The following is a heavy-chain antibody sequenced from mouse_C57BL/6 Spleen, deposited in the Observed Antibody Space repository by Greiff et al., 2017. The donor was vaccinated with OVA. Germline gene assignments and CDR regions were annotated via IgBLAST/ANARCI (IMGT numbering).Heavy chain of an antibody. V-gene: IGHV3-6*01. Sequence: VQLKESGPGLVKPSQSLSLTCSVTGYSITSGYYWNWIRQFPGNKLEWMGYISYDGSNNYNPSLKNRISITRDTSKNQFFLKLNSVTTEDTATYYCARYSNYEDYWGQGTTLTVSS. CDR1: GYSITSGYY. CDR3: ARYSNYEDY. D-gene: IGHD2-5*01. CDR2: ISYDGSN. J-gene: IGHJ2*01.